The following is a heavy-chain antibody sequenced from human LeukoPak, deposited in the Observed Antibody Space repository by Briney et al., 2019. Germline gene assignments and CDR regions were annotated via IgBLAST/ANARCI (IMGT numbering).Heavy chain of an antibody. Sequence: GRSLRLSCAASGFTFSSYGMHWVRQAPGKGLEWVAVIWYDGSNKYYADSVKGRFTISRDNSKNTLYLQMNSLRAEDTAVYYCAKVVGSITMIVVVSWFDPWGQGTLVTVSS. J-gene: IGHJ5*02. D-gene: IGHD3-22*01. CDR3: AKVVGSITMIVVVSWFDP. V-gene: IGHV3-33*06. CDR1: GFTFSSYG. CDR2: IWYDGSNK.